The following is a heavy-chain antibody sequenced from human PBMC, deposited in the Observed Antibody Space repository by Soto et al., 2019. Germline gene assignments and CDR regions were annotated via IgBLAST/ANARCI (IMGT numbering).Heavy chain of an antibody. CDR1: GDSISGWASF. Sequence: PSETLSLTCTVSGDSISGWASFWSWIRQPPGKGLDWIANVYYSGSTYYNPSLKSRVAISEDTSRNQFSLKLSSVTAADTAVYYCARFRSGWYYFDYWGQGTLVTVSS. CDR2: VYYSGST. CDR3: ARFRSGWYYFDY. D-gene: IGHD6-19*01. V-gene: IGHV4-31*03. J-gene: IGHJ4*02.